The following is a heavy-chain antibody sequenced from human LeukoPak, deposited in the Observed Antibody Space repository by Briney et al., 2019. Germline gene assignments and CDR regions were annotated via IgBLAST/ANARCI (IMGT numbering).Heavy chain of an antibody. CDR1: GFTFDDYG. CDR2: INWNGGST. Sequence: PGGSLRLSCAASGFTFDDYGMSWVRQAPGKGLEWVSGINWNGGSTGYADSVKGRLTISRDNAKNSLYLQMNSLRAEDTAVYYCARGQYCSGGSCYSVHDAFDIWGQGTMVTVSS. J-gene: IGHJ3*02. CDR3: ARGQYCSGGSCYSVHDAFDI. D-gene: IGHD2-15*01. V-gene: IGHV3-20*04.